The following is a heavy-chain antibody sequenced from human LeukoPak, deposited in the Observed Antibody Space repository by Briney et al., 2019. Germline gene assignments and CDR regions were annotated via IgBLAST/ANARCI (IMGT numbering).Heavy chain of an antibody. Sequence: SETLSLTCTVSGGSISSYYWSWIRQPPGKGLEWIGYIYYSGSTNYNPSLKCRVTISVDTSKNQFSLKLSSVTAADTAVYYCARVDLGWFDPWGQGTLVTVSS. J-gene: IGHJ5*02. D-gene: IGHD3/OR15-3a*01. CDR1: GGSISSYY. CDR2: IYYSGST. V-gene: IGHV4-59*01. CDR3: ARVDLGWFDP.